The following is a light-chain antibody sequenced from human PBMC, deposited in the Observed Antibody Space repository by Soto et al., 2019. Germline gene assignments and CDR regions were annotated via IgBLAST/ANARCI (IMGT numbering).Light chain of an antibody. Sequence: QSALTQPPSASGSPGQSVTISCTGTSSDVGGYNYVSWYQQHPGKAPKLMIYEVSKRPSGVPDRFSGSKSGNTASLTVSGXQAEDEADYYCSSYAGSNNYVFGTGTKVTV. J-gene: IGLJ1*01. CDR1: SSDVGGYNY. CDR2: EVS. V-gene: IGLV2-8*01. CDR3: SSYAGSNNYV.